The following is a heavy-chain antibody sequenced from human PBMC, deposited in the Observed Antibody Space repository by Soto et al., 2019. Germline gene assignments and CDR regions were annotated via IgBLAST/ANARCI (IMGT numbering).Heavy chain of an antibody. Sequence: GGSLRLSCAASGFTFSDSYMSWIRQAPGKGLEWISYITFSGNTVYYADSLKGRFTISRDNAKNSLYLQMNRLRAEDTAVYYCARVYQDYVWGSYRPFDYWGQGTLVTVSS. CDR2: ITFSGNTV. V-gene: IGHV3-11*01. CDR3: ARVYQDYVWGSYRPFDY. CDR1: GFTFSDSY. D-gene: IGHD3-16*02. J-gene: IGHJ4*02.